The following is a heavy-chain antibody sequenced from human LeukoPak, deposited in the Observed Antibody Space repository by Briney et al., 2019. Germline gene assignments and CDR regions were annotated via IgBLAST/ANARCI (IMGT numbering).Heavy chain of an antibody. D-gene: IGHD6-13*01. CDR2: INAGNGDDT. CDR1: GYTFTHYA. CDR3: ARSGSNWSCDS. V-gene: IGHV1-3*01. J-gene: IGHJ4*02. Sequence: ASVKVSCKASGYTFTHYAIQWVRQAPGQTLEWMGWINAGNGDDTKYSQKFQARLTMTTDTSATTVYMELNSLRSEDTAVYYCARSGSNWSCDSWGQGTLVTVSS.